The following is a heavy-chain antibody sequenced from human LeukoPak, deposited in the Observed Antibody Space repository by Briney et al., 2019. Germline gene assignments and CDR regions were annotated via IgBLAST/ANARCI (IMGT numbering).Heavy chain of an antibody. CDR1: GFTVSSNY. J-gene: IGHJ4*02. D-gene: IGHD4-17*01. Sequence: PGGSLRLSCAASGFTVSSNYMSWVRQAPGKGLEWVSVIYSGGSTYYADSVKGRFTISRDSSKNTLYLQMNSLRAEDTAVYYCARRGLRGSDYYRVDSWGQGTLVTVSS. V-gene: IGHV3-53*01. CDR2: IYSGGST. CDR3: ARRGLRGSDYYRVDS.